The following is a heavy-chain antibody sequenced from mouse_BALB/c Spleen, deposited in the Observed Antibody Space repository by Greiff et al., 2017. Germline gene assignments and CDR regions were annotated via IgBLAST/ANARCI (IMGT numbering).Heavy chain of an antibody. CDR1: GYTFTDYA. CDR2: ISTYYGDA. J-gene: IGHJ4*01. V-gene: IGHV1S137*01. D-gene: IGHD2-4*01. Sequence: QVQLKQSGAELVRPGVSVKISCKGSGYTFTDYAMHWVKQSHAKSLEWIGVISTYYGDASYNQKFKGKATMTVDKSSSTAYMELARLTSEDSAIYYCARSGLRRGYYAMDYWGQGTSVTVSS. CDR3: ARSGLRRGYYAMDY.